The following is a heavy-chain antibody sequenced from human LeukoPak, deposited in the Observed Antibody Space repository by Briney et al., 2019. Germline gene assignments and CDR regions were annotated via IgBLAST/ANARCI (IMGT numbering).Heavy chain of an antibody. CDR3: ANLMTAVTTNDY. J-gene: IGHJ4*02. D-gene: IGHD4-17*01. CDR1: GFTFSSYA. CDR2: ISYDGSNK. Sequence: GGSLRLSCAASGFTFSSYAMHWVRQAPGKGLEWVAVISYDGSNKYYADSVKGRFTISRDNSKNTLYLQMNSLRPEDTAVYYCANLMTAVTTNDYWGQGTLVTVSS. V-gene: IGHV3-30*04.